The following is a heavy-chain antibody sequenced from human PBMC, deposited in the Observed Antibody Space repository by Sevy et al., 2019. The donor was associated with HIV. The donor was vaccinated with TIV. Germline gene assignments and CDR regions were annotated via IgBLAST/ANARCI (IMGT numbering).Heavy chain of an antibody. J-gene: IGHJ4*02. D-gene: IGHD1-1*01. CDR3: AKDMGFTGTFPLDY. CDR1: GFTFDDYP. CDR2: ITWDGDST. V-gene: IGHV3-43D*04. Sequence: GGSLRLSCAASGFTFDDYPMHWVRQAPGKRLEWVSLITWDGDSTFYADSVKGRFTISRDNSKNSLYLQMNSLGPEDTALYYCAKDMGFTGTFPLDYWGQGTLVTVSS.